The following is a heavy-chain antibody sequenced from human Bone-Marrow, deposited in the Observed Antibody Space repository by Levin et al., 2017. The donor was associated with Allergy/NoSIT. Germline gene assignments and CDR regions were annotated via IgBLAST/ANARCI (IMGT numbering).Heavy chain of an antibody. CDR3: ARGFPGYSHQFSCFDP. D-gene: IGHD2-15*01. V-gene: IGHV1-69*06. J-gene: IGHJ5*02. Sequence: KISCKASGGTFSISYTISWVRQAPGQGLEWMGGIIPIFGTTDYAQKFQGRVTITADKSTDTVYMELNSLKSEDTAVYYCARGFPGYSHQFSCFDPWGQGTLVTVSS. CDR2: IIPIFGTT. CDR1: GGTFSISYT.